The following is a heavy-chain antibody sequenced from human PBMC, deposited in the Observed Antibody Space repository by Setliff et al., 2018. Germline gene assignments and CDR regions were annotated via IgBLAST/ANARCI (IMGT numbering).Heavy chain of an antibody. CDR3: ARSRSNFWSGYFNWFDP. V-gene: IGHV5-51*01. CDR1: GYSFTSYW. D-gene: IGHD3-3*01. Sequence: PGESLKISCKGSGYSFTSYWIGWVRQMPGKGLEWMGIIYPGDSDTRYSPSFQGQVTISADKSISTAYLQWSSLKASDTAMYYCARSRSNFWSGYFNWFDPWGQGTLVT. CDR2: IYPGDSDT. J-gene: IGHJ5*02.